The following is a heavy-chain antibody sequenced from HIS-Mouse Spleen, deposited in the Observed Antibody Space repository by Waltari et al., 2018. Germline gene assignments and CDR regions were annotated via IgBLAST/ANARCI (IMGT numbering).Heavy chain of an antibody. CDR2: TYYSGGT. V-gene: IGHV4-39*07. J-gene: IGHJ2*01. D-gene: IGHD6-13*01. CDR3: AREIPYSSSWYDWYFDL. CDR1: GGSISSSSYY. Sequence: QLQLQESGPGLVKPSETLSLTCTVSGGSISSSSYYWGWIRQPPGRGLAWIGRTYYSGGTYYNPSLKVRVTISGDTSKNQFSLKLSSVTAADTAVYYCAREIPYSSSWYDWYFDLWGRGTLVTVSS.